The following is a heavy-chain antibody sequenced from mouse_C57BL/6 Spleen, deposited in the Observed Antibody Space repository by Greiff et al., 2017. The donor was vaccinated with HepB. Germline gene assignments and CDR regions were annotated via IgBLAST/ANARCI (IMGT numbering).Heavy chain of an antibody. CDR1: GYAFSSSW. J-gene: IGHJ2*01. CDR2: IYPGDGDT. CDR3: ASPGYYFDY. V-gene: IGHV1-82*01. Sequence: VQLQQSGPELVKPGASVKISCKASGYAFSSSWMNWVKQRPGKGLEWIGRIYPGDGDTNYNGKFKGKATLTADKSSSTAYMQLSSLTSEDSAVYYCASPGYYFDYWGQGTTLTVSS.